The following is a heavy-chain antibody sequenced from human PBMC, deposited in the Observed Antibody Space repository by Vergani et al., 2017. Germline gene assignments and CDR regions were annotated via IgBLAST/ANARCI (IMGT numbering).Heavy chain of an antibody. Sequence: QVQLQQWGAGLLKPSETLSLTCAVYGGSFSGYYWSWIRQPPGKGPEWIGYVNNDGSTNYNPSLGSRVSISLDTSKSQFSLKLTSVTAADTAVYYCARENDIFNGYYSHYFDHWGQGTLVTVSS. CDR1: GGSFSGYY. J-gene: IGHJ4*02. D-gene: IGHD3-9*01. CDR2: VNNDGST. CDR3: ARENDIFNGYYSHYFDH. V-gene: IGHV4-34*01.